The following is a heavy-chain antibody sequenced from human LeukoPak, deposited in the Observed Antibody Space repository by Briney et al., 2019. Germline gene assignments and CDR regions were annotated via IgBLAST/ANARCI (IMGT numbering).Heavy chain of an antibody. CDR3: AKGRLVPAAVFDY. D-gene: IGHD2-2*01. Sequence: PGGSLRLSCAASGFTFSSYAMSWVRQAPGKGLEWVSGFSGSGDSADYADSVRGRFTISRDNSKNTLFLHMNSLTAEDTAVYYCAKGRLVPAAVFDYWGQGTPVTVSS. J-gene: IGHJ4*02. V-gene: IGHV3-23*01. CDR1: GFTFSSYA. CDR2: FSGSGDSA.